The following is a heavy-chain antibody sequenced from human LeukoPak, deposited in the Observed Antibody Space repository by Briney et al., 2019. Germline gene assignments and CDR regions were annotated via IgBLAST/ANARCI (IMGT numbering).Heavy chain of an antibody. Sequence: GGSLRLSCAASGFTFSSYEMNWVRQAPGKGLEWVSYISSSGSTIYYADSVKGRFTISRDNAKNSLYLQMNSLRAEETAVYYCERGVGATTDNYLDYWGQGTLVTVSS. D-gene: IGHD1-26*01. V-gene: IGHV3-48*03. CDR2: ISSSGSTI. CDR3: ERGVGATTDNYLDY. J-gene: IGHJ4*02. CDR1: GFTFSSYE.